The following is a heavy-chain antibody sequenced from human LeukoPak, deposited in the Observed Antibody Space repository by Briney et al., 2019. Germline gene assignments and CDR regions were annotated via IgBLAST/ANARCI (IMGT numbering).Heavy chain of an antibody. Sequence: PGGSLRLSCAASGLTFSSYWMHWVRQAPGKGLVWVSRINSDGSSTSYADSVKGRFTISRDNAKNTLYLQMNSLRAEDTAVYYCAILPIGGYDRLFYWGQGTLVTVSS. CDR3: AILPIGGYDRLFY. CDR1: GLTFSSYW. V-gene: IGHV3-74*01. CDR2: INSDGSST. J-gene: IGHJ4*02. D-gene: IGHD5-12*01.